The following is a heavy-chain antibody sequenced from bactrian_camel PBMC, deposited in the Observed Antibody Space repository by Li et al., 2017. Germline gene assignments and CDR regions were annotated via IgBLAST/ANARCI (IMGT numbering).Heavy chain of an antibody. Sequence: HVQLVESGGGSVQAGGSLRLSCEYSEPAGARYCMGWFRQAPGADREGVAVVDSRGMTNYANSVKGRFTISRGNDKNTLNLQMNSLKDEDTAVYYCAADSNGGVCHRHNAYEFEEWGQGTQVTVS. CDR1: EPAGARYC. CDR2: VDSRGMT. J-gene: IGHJ4*01. CDR3: AADSNGGVCHRHNAYEFEE. V-gene: IGHV3S55*01. D-gene: IGHD2*01.